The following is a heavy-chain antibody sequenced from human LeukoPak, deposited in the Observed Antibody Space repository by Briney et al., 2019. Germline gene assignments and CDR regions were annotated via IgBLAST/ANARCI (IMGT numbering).Heavy chain of an antibody. D-gene: IGHD6-19*01. J-gene: IGHJ4*02. CDR2: IKQDGSEK. V-gene: IGHV3-7*03. CDR1: GFTFSSYG. Sequence: GGSLRLSCAASGFTFSSYGMSWVRQAPGKGLEWVANIKQDGSEKYYVDSVKGRFTISRDNSKNTLHLQMNSLRAEDTAVYFCARRSGVAVAGAFDYWGQGTLVTVSS. CDR3: ARRSGVAVAGAFDY.